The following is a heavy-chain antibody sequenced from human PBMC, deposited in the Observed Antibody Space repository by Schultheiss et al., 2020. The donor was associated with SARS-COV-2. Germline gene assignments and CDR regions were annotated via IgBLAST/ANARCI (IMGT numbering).Heavy chain of an antibody. D-gene: IGHD3-3*01. CDR2: IYHSGGT. CDR3: ARANYEFWTAYGPYGMDV. CDR1: GGSLGSYY. Sequence: SQTLSLTCAVSGGSLGSYYWTWIRQPPGKGLEWIGYIYHSGGTNYNHSLKSQVTITVDTSKKQFSLKVSSVTAADTAVYYCARANYEFWTAYGPYGMDVWGQGTTVTVSS. J-gene: IGHJ6*02. V-gene: IGHV4-59*01.